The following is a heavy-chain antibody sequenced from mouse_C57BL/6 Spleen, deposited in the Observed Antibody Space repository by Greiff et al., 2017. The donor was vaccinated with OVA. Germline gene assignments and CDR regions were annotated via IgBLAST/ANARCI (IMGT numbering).Heavy chain of an antibody. CDR3: ARRDYGSTNFDY. CDR2: IYPGDGDT. V-gene: IGHV1-80*01. CDR1: GYAFSSYW. J-gene: IGHJ2*01. Sequence: QVQLQQSGAELVKPGASVKISCKASGYAFSSYWMNWVKQRPGKGLEWIGQIYPGDGDTNYNGKFKGKATLTADKSSSTAYMQLSSLTSEDSAVYFCARRDYGSTNFDYWGQGTTLTVSS. D-gene: IGHD1-1*01.